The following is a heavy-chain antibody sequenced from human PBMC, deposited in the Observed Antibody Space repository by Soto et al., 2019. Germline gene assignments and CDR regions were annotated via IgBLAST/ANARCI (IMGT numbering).Heavy chain of an antibody. J-gene: IGHJ5*02. CDR2: ISYSGST. CDR3: ARSIDP. Sequence: SETLSLTCTVSGASISTFYWSWIRQPPGKGLEWIGYISYSGSTNYNPSLKSRVTISVDTSKNQFSLKLSSVTAADTAVYYCARSIDPWGQGTLVTVSS. V-gene: IGHV4-59*12. CDR1: GASISTFY.